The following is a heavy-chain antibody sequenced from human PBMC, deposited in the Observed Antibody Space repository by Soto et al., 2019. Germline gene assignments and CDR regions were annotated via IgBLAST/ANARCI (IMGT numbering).Heavy chain of an antibody. Sequence: GGSLRLSCAASGFTFSSYGMHWVRQAPGKGLEWVAVIWYDGSNKYYADSVKGRFTISRDNSKNTLYLQMNSLRAEDTAVYYCARVLGPGSYYGPHDYWGQGTLVTVSS. J-gene: IGHJ4*02. D-gene: IGHD3-10*01. CDR3: ARVLGPGSYYGPHDY. CDR1: GFTFSSYG. CDR2: IWYDGSNK. V-gene: IGHV3-33*01.